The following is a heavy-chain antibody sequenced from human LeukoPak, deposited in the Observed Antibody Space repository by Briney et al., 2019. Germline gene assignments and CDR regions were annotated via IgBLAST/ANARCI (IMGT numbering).Heavy chain of an antibody. D-gene: IGHD1-7*01. J-gene: IGHJ4*02. CDR3: ARQNYGAATIKY. CDR1: GGSISNSDYY. V-gene: IGHV4-39*01. Sequence: ASETLSLTCTVSGGSISNSDYYWGWIRQPPGKGLEWIGSIYYRGSTYYNPSLKSRVTISVDTSKNQFSLKLSSVTAADTAVYFCARQNYGAATIKYWGQGTLVTVSS. CDR2: IYYRGST.